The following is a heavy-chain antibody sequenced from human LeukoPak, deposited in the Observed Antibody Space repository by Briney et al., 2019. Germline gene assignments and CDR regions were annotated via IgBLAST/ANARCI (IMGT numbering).Heavy chain of an antibody. J-gene: IGHJ3*02. CDR2: ITISSSYI. D-gene: IGHD3-10*01. V-gene: IGHV3-21*01. CDR1: GFTFSSYS. CDR3: ARVLLGGSGRYLGAFYI. Sequence: AGSLRLSCAASGFTFSSYSMNWVRQAPGKGLEWVSSITISSSYIHYADSVKGRFTISRDNCKNSLYLQMNSLRAEDTAVYYCARVLLGGSGRYLGAFYICGQGTMGTVSS.